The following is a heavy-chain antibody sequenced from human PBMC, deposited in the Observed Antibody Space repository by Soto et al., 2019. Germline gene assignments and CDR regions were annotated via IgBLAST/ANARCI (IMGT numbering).Heavy chain of an antibody. CDR2: VYYRGRS. V-gene: IGHV4-39*01. D-gene: IGHD2-8*01. CDR3: VSQRTSVLTQAYFDY. CDR1: GGSVSNSNYY. Sequence: SETLSLTCTVSGGSVSNSNYYWGWIRQSPGKGLEWIGSVYYRGRSYSKSSVKSRVTISVDTSKNQFSLNLNSVTASDTAVYSCVSQRTSVLTQAYFDYWGPGALVTVSS. J-gene: IGHJ4*02.